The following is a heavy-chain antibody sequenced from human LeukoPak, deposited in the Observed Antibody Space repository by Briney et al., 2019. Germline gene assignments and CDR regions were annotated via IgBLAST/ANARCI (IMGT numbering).Heavy chain of an antibody. CDR1: GYIFTSYW. J-gene: IGHJ4*02. Sequence: GESLKISCQGSGYIFTSYWIGWVRQLPGKGLEWMGIIYPGDSDTRYSPSFQGQVTISADKSISTAYLQWSSLKASDTAMYYCARPTYYYDSSGYYFDYWGQGTLVTVSS. CDR2: IYPGDSDT. CDR3: ARPTYYYDSSGYYFDY. D-gene: IGHD3-22*01. V-gene: IGHV5-51*01.